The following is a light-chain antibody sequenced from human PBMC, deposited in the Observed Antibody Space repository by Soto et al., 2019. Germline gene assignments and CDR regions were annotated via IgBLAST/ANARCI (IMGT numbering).Light chain of an antibody. Sequence: EVVLTQSPGTLSLSPGERVTLSCRASQSVASSYLAWYQQKTGRAPRLLVYSASSRATGIPARFSGSGSGTDFTLTISRLEPEDFAVYYCHHYGSLPETFGQGT. CDR1: QSVASSY. V-gene: IGKV3-20*01. CDR2: SAS. CDR3: HHYGSLPET. J-gene: IGKJ1*01.